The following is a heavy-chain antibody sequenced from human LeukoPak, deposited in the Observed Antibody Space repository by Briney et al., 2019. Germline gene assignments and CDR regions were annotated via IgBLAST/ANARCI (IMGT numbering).Heavy chain of an antibody. J-gene: IGHJ6*03. Sequence: GGTLRLSCAASGFTFSSYGMSWVRQAPGKGLEWVSAISSSGLDTYYADSVKGRFTISRDNSKNTLYLQMNSLRAEDTAIYYCAKNGDRGAYCTGGTCYPYFYYYMDVWGKGTTVTI. V-gene: IGHV3-23*01. D-gene: IGHD2-15*01. CDR1: GFTFSSYG. CDR2: ISSSGLDT. CDR3: AKNGDRGAYCTGGTCYPYFYYYMDV.